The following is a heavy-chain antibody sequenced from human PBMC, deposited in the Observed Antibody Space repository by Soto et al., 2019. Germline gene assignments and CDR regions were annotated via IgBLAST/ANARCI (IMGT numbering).Heavy chain of an antibody. V-gene: IGHV3-23*01. CDR1: GFTFSSYA. J-gene: IGHJ3*02. D-gene: IGHD3-3*01. CDR3: ARDRSGPFWSGSYAFDI. Sequence: GGSLILSCAASGFTFSSYAMSWVRPATGKGLEWVSAISGSGGSTYYADSVKGRFTISRDNSKNTLYLQMNSLRAEDTAVYYCARDRSGPFWSGSYAFDIWGQGTMVTVSS. CDR2: ISGSGGST.